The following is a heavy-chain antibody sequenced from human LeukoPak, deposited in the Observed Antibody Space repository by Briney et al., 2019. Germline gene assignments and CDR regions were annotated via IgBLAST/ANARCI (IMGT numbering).Heavy chain of an antibody. J-gene: IGHJ4*02. CDR1: GFTISSYD. CDR2: ISGSGGST. V-gene: IGHV3-23*01. D-gene: IGHD3-22*01. CDR3: AKDPYDSSGYSLFDY. Sequence: GGSLTLSCAASGFTISSYDMSWVRQAPGKGLEWVSAISGSGGSTYYADSVKGRFTISRATYKNTLYLQMNSLRAEDTAVYYCAKDPYDSSGYSLFDYWGQGTLVTVSS.